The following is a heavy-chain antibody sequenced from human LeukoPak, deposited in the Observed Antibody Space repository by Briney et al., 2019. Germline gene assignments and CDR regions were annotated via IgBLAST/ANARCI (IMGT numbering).Heavy chain of an antibody. Sequence: GGSLRLSCAASGFTFSTYWMHWVRQAPGKGLMWVSRINSDGSNTHYADSVKGRFTISRDNAKNTLYLQMNSLRAEDTALYYCAKDRGCSSTICYSDYWGQGTLVTVSS. CDR3: AKDRGCSSTICYSDY. D-gene: IGHD2-2*01. CDR1: GFTFSTYW. V-gene: IGHV3-74*01. CDR2: INSDGSNT. J-gene: IGHJ4*02.